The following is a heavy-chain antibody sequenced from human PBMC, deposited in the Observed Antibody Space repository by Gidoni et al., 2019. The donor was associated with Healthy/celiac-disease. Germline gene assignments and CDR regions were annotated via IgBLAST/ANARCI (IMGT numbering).Heavy chain of an antibody. CDR2: ISGSGGST. D-gene: IGHD3-10*01. CDR1: GFTFSSYA. Sequence: EVQLLESGGGLVQPGGSLRLSCAAAGFTFSSYAMSWVRQAPGKGLEWVSAISGSGGSTYYADSVKGRFTISRDNSKNTLYLQMNSPKAQVRGRVTDYWGQGTLVTVSS. J-gene: IGHJ4*02. V-gene: IGHV3-23*01. CDR3: Y.